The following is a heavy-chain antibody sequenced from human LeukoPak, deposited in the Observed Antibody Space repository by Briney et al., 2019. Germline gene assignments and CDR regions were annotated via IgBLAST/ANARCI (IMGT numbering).Heavy chain of an antibody. Sequence: SETLSLTCTVSGDSISTSSYYWGWIRQPPGKGLEWIGSVYYSGSSYYNPSLKSRVTMSVDTSKNQFSLMLSSVSAADTAVYYCARHNYGAVSHEYWGQGTLVTVSS. D-gene: IGHD3-10*01. CDR2: VYYSGSS. J-gene: IGHJ4*02. CDR1: GDSISTSSYY. V-gene: IGHV4-39*01. CDR3: ARHNYGAVSHEY.